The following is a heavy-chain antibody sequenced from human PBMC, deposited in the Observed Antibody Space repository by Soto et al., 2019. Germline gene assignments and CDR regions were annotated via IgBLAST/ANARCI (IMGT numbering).Heavy chain of an antibody. J-gene: IGHJ5*02. CDR3: ARDTHAGFTHWFDR. Sequence: PQSATYIVAGGTSSDFRRRCIRQFPGKGLERSTYTSYPRNTNYTPTLNSRVTISMDTAKSQLSLSLTSMTAADTAVYYRARDTHAGFTHWFDRLGHGSVVTVSS. V-gene: IGHV4-59*13. D-gene: IGHD2-15*01. CDR1: GGTSSDFR. CDR2: TSYPRNT.